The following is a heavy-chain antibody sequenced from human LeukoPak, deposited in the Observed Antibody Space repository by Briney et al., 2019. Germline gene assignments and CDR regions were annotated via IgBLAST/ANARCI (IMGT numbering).Heavy chain of an antibody. D-gene: IGHD3-22*01. Sequence: PGRSLRLSCAASGFTFDDYAMHWVRQAPGKGLEWVSGIGWNSGSIGYADSVKGRFTISRDNAKNSLYLQMNSLRAEDTALYYCAKGPLYDSSGYFRAGVAFDIWGQGAMVTVSS. CDR3: AKGPLYDSSGYFRAGVAFDI. CDR2: IGWNSGSI. V-gene: IGHV3-9*01. CDR1: GFTFDDYA. J-gene: IGHJ3*02.